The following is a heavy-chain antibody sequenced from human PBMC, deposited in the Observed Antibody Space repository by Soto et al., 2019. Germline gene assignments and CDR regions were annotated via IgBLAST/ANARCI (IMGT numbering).Heavy chain of an antibody. V-gene: IGHV3-23*01. Sequence: EVQLLESGGGLVQPGESLRLSCATSGFAFRLYAMSWVRQGPGKGLEWVAGVSVSGAKRYYADSVKGRFTISRDISKNTLYLEMNSLRADDTAIYSCAKRGRHGYDKGDWFVPWGQGTLVTVSS. CDR3: AKRGRHGYDKGDWFVP. J-gene: IGHJ5*02. D-gene: IGHD5-12*01. CDR2: VSVSGAKR. CDR1: GFAFRLYA.